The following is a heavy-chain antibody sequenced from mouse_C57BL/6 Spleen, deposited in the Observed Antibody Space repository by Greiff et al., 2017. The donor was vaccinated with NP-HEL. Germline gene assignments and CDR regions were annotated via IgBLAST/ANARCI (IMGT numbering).Heavy chain of an antibody. CDR2: ISSGGSYT. CDR1: GFTFSSYG. D-gene: IGHD1-1*01. Sequence: EVQVVESGGDLVKPGGSLKLSCAASGFTFSSYGMSWVRQTPDKRLEWVATISSGGSYTYYPDSVKGRFTISRDNAKNTLYLQMSSLKSEDTAMYYSARQGSTTVDWYFAVWGTWTTVTSSS. CDR3: ARQGSTTVDWYFAV. J-gene: IGHJ1*03. V-gene: IGHV5-6*01.